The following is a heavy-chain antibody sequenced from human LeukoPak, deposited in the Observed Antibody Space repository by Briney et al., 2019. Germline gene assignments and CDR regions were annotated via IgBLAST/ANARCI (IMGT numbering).Heavy chain of an antibody. Sequence: SETLSLTCTVSGGSISSSSYYWGWIRQPPGKGLEWIGSIYYSGSTYYNPSLKSRVTISVDTSKNQFSLKLSSVTAADTAVYYCARAGGSSSYGAFDIWGQGTMVTVSS. CDR3: ARAGGSSSYGAFDI. J-gene: IGHJ3*02. CDR1: GGSISSSSYY. D-gene: IGHD6-13*01. V-gene: IGHV4-39*07. CDR2: IYYSGST.